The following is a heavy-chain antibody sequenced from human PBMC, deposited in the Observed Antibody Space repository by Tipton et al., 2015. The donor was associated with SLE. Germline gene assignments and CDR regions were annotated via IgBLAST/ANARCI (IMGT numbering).Heavy chain of an antibody. V-gene: IGHV3-33*06. CDR1: GFTFSSYG. CDR3: AKRGVQGVIPDY. D-gene: IGHD3-10*01. CDR2: IWYDGSNK. Sequence: RSLRLSCAASGFTFSSYGMHWVRQAPGKGLEWVAVIWYDGSNKYYADSVKGRFTISRDNSKNTLYLQMNSLRAEDTAVYYCAKRGVQGVIPDYWGQGTLVTVSS. J-gene: IGHJ4*02.